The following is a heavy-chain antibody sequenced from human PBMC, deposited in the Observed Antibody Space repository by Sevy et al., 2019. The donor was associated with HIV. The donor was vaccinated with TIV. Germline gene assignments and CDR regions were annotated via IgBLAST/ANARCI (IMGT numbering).Heavy chain of an antibody. CDR3: ARDREFYDHGEYGPTSAPDL. D-gene: IGHD4-17*01. CDR2: MWFDGSNK. CDR1: GFPFTNHG. Sequence: GGSLRLSCEASGFPFTNHGVHWVRQAAGKGLAWVALMWFDGSNKYYADSVKGRFTVSRDDSKNTLYLQMNSLRADDTAIYYCARDREFYDHGEYGPTSAPDLWGQGTLVTVSS. V-gene: IGHV3-33*08. J-gene: IGHJ5*02.